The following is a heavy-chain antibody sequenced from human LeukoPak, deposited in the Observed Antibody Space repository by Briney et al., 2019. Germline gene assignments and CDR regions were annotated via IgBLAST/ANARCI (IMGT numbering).Heavy chain of an antibody. CDR2: IYYSGST. D-gene: IGHD2-15*01. Sequence: SETLSLTCTVSGGSISSSSYYWGWIRQPPGKGLEWIGSIYYSGSTNYNPSLKSRVTISVDTSKNQFSLKLSSVTAADTAVYYCASYCSGGRCYPNYYYYYGMDVWGQGTTVTVSS. CDR1: GGSISSSSYY. V-gene: IGHV4-39*07. J-gene: IGHJ6*02. CDR3: ASYCSGGRCYPNYYYYYGMDV.